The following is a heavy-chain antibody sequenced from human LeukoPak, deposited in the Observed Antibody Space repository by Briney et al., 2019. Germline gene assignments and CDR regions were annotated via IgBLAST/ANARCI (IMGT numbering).Heavy chain of an antibody. CDR3: ARELAALTYDAFDI. CDR2: VSGADGTT. D-gene: IGHD6-13*01. Sequence: GGSLRLSCAASGFTFSAYGMSWVRQSPRKGLEWVSGVSGADGTTYYADSVKGRFTISRDNSKGTLYLQMNNLRAEDTAVYYCARELAALTYDAFDIWGQGTMVTVSS. CDR1: GFTFSAYG. V-gene: IGHV3-23*01. J-gene: IGHJ3*02.